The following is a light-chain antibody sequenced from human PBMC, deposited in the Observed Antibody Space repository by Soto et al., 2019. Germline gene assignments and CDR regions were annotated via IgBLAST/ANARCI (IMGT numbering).Light chain of an antibody. CDR1: QSVSGH. V-gene: IGKV3-15*01. CDR2: DAS. CDR3: QQYHDWPLT. J-gene: IGKJ4*01. Sequence: SPGERATLSCRASQSVSGHLAWYQQNPGQAPRLLIYDASTRATGIPARFSGSGSSTEFTLTISSLQSEDFAVYYCQQYHDWPLTFGGGTKVDIK.